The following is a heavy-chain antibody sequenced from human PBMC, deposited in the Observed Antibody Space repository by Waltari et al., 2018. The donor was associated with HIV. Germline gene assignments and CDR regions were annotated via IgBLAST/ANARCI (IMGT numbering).Heavy chain of an antibody. CDR2: ISSNSSNI. V-gene: IGHV3-48*01. J-gene: IGHJ4*02. CDR1: GFTLTLHS. CDR3: ARVGYGYKTLGHFDY. D-gene: IGHD5-12*01. Sequence: EVQLVESGGGLVQPGGSLRLSCAASGFTLTLHSMNWVRQAPGTGMKWDSYISSNSSNIYYTDSVKGRFTISRDNGKNSLYLQMNSLRAEDTAVYYCARVGYGYKTLGHFDYWGQGTLVTVSS.